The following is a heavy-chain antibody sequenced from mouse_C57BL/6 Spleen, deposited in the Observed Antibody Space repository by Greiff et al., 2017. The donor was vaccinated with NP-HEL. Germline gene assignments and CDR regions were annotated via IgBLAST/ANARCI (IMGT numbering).Heavy chain of an antibody. Sequence: QVQLQQSGAELVKPGASVKISCKASGYAFSSYWMNWVKQRPGKGLEWIGQIYPGDGDTNYNGKFKGKATLTADKSSSPAYMQLSDLTSEGSAVYFCARSEGYDEGFACWGQGTLVTVSA. V-gene: IGHV1-80*01. CDR2: IYPGDGDT. CDR3: ARSEGYDEGFAC. D-gene: IGHD2-2*01. J-gene: IGHJ3*01. CDR1: GYAFSSYW.